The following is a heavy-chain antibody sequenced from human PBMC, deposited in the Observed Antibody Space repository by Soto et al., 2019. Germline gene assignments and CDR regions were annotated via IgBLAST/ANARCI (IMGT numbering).Heavy chain of an antibody. CDR1: GFSFSTYG. J-gene: IGHJ4*02. CDR3: ATVSERSMITFGGVIAY. D-gene: IGHD3-16*02. Sequence: QVQLVESGGGVVQPGKSLRLSCAASGFSFSTYGMHWVRQAPGKGLEWVAVISFDGNIKYYSDSVKGRFTISRDNSKNTVQLQPDSLRAEDTAVFYCATVSERSMITFGGVIAYWGQGTLVTVSS. CDR2: ISFDGNIK. V-gene: IGHV3-30*03.